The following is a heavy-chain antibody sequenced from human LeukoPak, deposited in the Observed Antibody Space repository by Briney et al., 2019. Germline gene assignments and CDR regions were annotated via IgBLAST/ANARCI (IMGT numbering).Heavy chain of an antibody. Sequence: KPSETLSLTCTVSGGSISSSSYYWGWIRQPPGKGLEWIGSIYYSGSTYYNPSLKSRVTISVDTSKNQFSLKLSSVTAADTAVYYCVRIGSSWSHPYNWFDPWGQGTLVTVSS. CDR1: GGSISSSSYY. D-gene: IGHD6-13*01. V-gene: IGHV4-39*01. J-gene: IGHJ5*02. CDR3: VRIGSSWSHPYNWFDP. CDR2: IYYSGST.